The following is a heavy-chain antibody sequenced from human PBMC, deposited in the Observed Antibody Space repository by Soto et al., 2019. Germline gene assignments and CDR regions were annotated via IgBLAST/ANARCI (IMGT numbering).Heavy chain of an antibody. CDR3: ARGNADYDFWSGYYPYFDY. J-gene: IGHJ4*02. Sequence: ASVKVSCTASGYTFTSYDINWVRQATGQGLEWMGWMNPNSGNTGYAQKFQGRVTMTRNTSISTAYMELSSLRSEDTAVYYCARGNADYDFWSGYYPYFDYWGQGTLVTVSS. V-gene: IGHV1-8*01. CDR1: GYTFTSYD. D-gene: IGHD3-3*01. CDR2: MNPNSGNT.